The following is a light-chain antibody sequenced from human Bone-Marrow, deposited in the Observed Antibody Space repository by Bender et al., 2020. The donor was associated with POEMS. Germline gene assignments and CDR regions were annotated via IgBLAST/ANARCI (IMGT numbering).Light chain of an antibody. CDR1: NIGGKS. Sequence: SYVLTQPPSVSVAPGQTARITCGGNNIGGKSVHWYQQRPGQAPVLVVFEDSDRPSGIPERFSGSNSGNTATLTISRVGSRGEGEYYCQVGEGRTGQDVFGTWTKVTVL. V-gene: IGLV3-21*02. CDR3: QVGEGRTGQDV. CDR2: EDS. J-gene: IGLJ1*01.